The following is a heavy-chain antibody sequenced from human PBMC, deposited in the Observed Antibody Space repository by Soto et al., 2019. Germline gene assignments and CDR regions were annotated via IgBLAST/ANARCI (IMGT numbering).Heavy chain of an antibody. CDR1: GYSFTSYW. D-gene: IGHD3-22*01. CDR2: IYPGDSDT. CDR3: ARRSDDSSGYFSYFDY. J-gene: IGHJ4*02. V-gene: IGHV5-51*01. Sequence: PGESLKISCKGSGYSFTSYWIGWVRQMPGKGLEWMGIIYPGDSDTRYSPSFQGQVTISADKSISTAYLQWSSLKASDTAMYYCARRSDDSSGYFSYFDYWGQGTLVTVS.